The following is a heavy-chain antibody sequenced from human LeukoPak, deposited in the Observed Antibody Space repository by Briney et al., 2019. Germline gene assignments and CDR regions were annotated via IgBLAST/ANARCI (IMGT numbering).Heavy chain of an antibody. CDR2: ISGDGGST. Sequence: GGSLRLSCAASGFTFDDYAMHWVREAPGKGLEWVSLISGDGGSTYYADSVRGRFTISRDNSKNSLYLQMDSLRTEDTAFYYCAKEIDTLGTNAFDIWGQGTMVTVSS. CDR1: GFTFDDYA. V-gene: IGHV3-43*02. J-gene: IGHJ3*02. D-gene: IGHD2-15*01. CDR3: AKEIDTLGTNAFDI.